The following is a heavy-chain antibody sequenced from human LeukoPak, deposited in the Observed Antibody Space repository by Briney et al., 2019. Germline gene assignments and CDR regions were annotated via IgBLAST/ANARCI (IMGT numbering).Heavy chain of an antibody. D-gene: IGHD6-19*01. V-gene: IGHV3-48*03. Sequence: GGSLRLSCAVSGFPFSFFEINWVRQAPGKGLEWVSNICSSGRNRYYADSVNGRFSISRDNAKNSLYLQMNSLRVEGTGVYYCALLAVASDFDYWGQGALVIVSS. J-gene: IGHJ4*02. CDR3: ALLAVASDFDY. CDR2: ICSSGRNR. CDR1: GFPFSFFE.